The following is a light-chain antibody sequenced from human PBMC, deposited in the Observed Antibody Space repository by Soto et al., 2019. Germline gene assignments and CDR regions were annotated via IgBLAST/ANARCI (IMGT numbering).Light chain of an antibody. Sequence: AIQMTQSPSSLSASVGDRVTIACRASQGIRNDLGWFQQKPGKAPKLLIYAASTLQSGVPSRFSGSGSGTDFTLTISSLQPEDYATYFCLQDYNYPITFGPGTKVDIK. J-gene: IGKJ3*01. CDR3: LQDYNYPIT. CDR2: AAS. CDR1: QGIRND. V-gene: IGKV1-6*01.